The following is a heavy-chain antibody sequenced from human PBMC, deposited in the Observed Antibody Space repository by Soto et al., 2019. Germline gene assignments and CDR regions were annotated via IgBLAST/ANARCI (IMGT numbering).Heavy chain of an antibody. Sequence: GGSLRLSCAASGFTFSSYGMHWVRQAPGKGLEWVAVISYDGSNKYYADSVKGRFTISRDNSKNTLYLQMNSLRAEDTAVYYCAKDQQLVPYYYYGMDVWGQGTKVTVSS. J-gene: IGHJ6*02. V-gene: IGHV3-30*18. CDR3: AKDQQLVPYYYYGMDV. CDR1: GFTFSSYG. D-gene: IGHD6-13*01. CDR2: ISYDGSNK.